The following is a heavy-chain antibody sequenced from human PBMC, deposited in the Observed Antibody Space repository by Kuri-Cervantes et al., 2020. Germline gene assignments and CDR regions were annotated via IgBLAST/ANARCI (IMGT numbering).Heavy chain of an antibody. CDR2: IYYSGST. Sequence: SETLSLTCTVSGGSISSYYWSWIRQPPGKGLEWIGYIYYSGSTNYNPSLKSRVTISVDTSKNQFSLKLSSVTAADTAVYYCARGRRIAAAGGGTFDYWGQGTLVTVSS. CDR1: GGSISSYY. J-gene: IGHJ4*02. CDR3: ARGRRIAAAGGGTFDY. V-gene: IGHV4-59*12. D-gene: IGHD6-13*01.